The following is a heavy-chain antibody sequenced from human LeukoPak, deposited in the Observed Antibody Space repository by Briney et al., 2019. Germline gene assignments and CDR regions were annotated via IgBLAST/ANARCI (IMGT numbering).Heavy chain of an antibody. D-gene: IGHD3-3*01. V-gene: IGHV4-30-2*01. Sequence: SQTLSLTCAVSGGSISSGGYSWSWIRQPPGKGLEWIGYIYHSGSTYYNPSLKSRVTISVDRSKNQFSLKLSSVTAADTAVYYCARGYYDFWSGALFDYWGQGTLVTVSS. CDR2: IYHSGST. J-gene: IGHJ4*02. CDR1: GGSISSGGYS. CDR3: ARGYYDFWSGALFDY.